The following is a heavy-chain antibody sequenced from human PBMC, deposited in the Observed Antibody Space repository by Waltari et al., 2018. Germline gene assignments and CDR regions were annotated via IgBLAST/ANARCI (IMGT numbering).Heavy chain of an antibody. Sequence: QVQLQESGPGLVKPSETLSLTCTVSGGSISSHYWRWIRQPPGKGLGWIGYIYYSGSTNYNPSLKSRVTISVDTSKNQFSLKLSSVTAADTAVYYCARDLRGYCSGGSCYAHDAFDIWGQGTMVTVSS. J-gene: IGHJ3*02. V-gene: IGHV4-59*11. D-gene: IGHD2-15*01. CDR3: ARDLRGYCSGGSCYAHDAFDI. CDR2: IYYSGST. CDR1: GGSISSHY.